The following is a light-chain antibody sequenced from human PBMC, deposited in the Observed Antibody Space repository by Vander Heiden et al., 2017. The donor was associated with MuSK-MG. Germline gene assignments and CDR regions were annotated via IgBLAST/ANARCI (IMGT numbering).Light chain of an antibody. CDR2: YDR. J-gene: IGLJ2*01. V-gene: IGLV3-21*04. CDR1: NIEAAS. Sequence: YVVTQPPSLSVAPGKTASIICGGDNIEAASVHWYQQRPGQAPVLIIYYDRDRPSGIPERFSGSNSGNTATLTISRVEAGDEADYYCQLWDSATDQAVFGGGTKLTAL. CDR3: QLWDSATDQAV.